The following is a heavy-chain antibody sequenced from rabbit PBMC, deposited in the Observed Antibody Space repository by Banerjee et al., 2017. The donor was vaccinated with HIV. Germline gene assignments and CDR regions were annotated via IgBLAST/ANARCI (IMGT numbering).Heavy chain of an antibody. CDR3: ARGYSSGWGDAFDP. D-gene: IGHD4-1*01. CDR2: ISIGNTANT. Sequence: QSLEESGGDLVKPGASLTLACTASGFSFSSSYYMCWVRQAPGKGLEWIGCISIGNTANTAYASWAEGRFTISKTSSTTVTLQMTSLTAADTATYFCARGYSSGWGDAFDPWAQGPSSPS. V-gene: IGHV1S40*01. CDR1: GFSFSSSYY. J-gene: IGHJ2*01.